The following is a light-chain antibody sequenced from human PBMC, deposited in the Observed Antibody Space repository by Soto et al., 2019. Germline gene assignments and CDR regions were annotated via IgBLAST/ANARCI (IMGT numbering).Light chain of an antibody. V-gene: IGKV3-20*01. Sequence: EIVLTQSPGSLSLSPGERATLSCRASQPIVATYLAWYQQKLGQAPRLLIYGASSRASGIPDRFSGGGSGTDFTLTITRLELEDSAVYYCQLGGFGQGTKVEIQ. CDR2: GAS. J-gene: IGKJ1*01. CDR3: QLGG. CDR1: QPIVATY.